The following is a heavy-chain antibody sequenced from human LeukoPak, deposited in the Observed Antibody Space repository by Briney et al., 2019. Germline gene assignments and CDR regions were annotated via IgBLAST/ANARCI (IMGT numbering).Heavy chain of an antibody. J-gene: IGHJ6*02. CDR3: AKRLRYCSGGNRSPYYYYYGLDV. Sequence: PGGSPRLFCAASGFTFSDYYMSWIRQAPGKGLEWVSYISSSGSTIYYADSVKGRFTISRDNAKNSLYLQMNSLRAEDTAVYYCAKRLRYCSGGNRSPYYYYYGLDVWGQGTTVTVSS. CDR1: GFTFSDYY. V-gene: IGHV3-11*01. D-gene: IGHD2-15*01. CDR2: ISSSGSTI.